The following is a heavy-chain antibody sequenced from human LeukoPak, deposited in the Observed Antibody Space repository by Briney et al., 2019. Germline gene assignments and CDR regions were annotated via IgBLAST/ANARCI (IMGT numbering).Heavy chain of an antibody. D-gene: IGHD6-13*01. CDR2: IYPGDSDT. J-gene: IGHJ4*02. Sequence: GESLKISCKGSGYSFTSYWIGWVRQMPGKGLEWMGIIYPGDSDTRYSPSFQGQATISADKSISTAYLQWSSLKASDTAMYYCARSDSSSWYGNDFDYWGQGTLVTVSS. CDR3: ARSDSSSWYGNDFDY. CDR1: GYSFTSYW. V-gene: IGHV5-51*01.